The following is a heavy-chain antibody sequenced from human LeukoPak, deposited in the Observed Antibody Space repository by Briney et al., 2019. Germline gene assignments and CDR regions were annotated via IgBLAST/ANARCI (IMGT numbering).Heavy chain of an antibody. J-gene: IGHJ4*02. D-gene: IGHD4-17*01. CDR3: ARDIYGDYEGY. CDR1: GYTFTGYY. CDR2: INPNSGGT. V-gene: IGHV1-2*02. Sequence: ASVKVSCKASGYTFTGYYMHWVRQAPGQGLEWMGWINPNSGGTNYAQKFQGRVTMTGDTSISTAYMELSRLTSDDTALYYCARDIYGDYEGYWGQGTLVTVSS.